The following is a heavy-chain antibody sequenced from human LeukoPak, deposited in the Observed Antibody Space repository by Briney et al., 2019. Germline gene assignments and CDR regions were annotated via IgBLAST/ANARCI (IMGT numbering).Heavy chain of an antibody. CDR2: ISSSGSTI. V-gene: IGHV3-11*04. Sequence: GGSLRLSCAASGFTFSDYYMSWIRQAPGKGLEWVSYISSSGSTIYYAGSVRGRFIISRDNAKNSLYLQMNSLRAEDTAVYYCASGPLISYNSSTYPPFDYWGQGTLVTVSS. D-gene: IGHD6-6*01. J-gene: IGHJ4*02. CDR1: GFTFSDYY. CDR3: ASGPLISYNSSTYPPFDY.